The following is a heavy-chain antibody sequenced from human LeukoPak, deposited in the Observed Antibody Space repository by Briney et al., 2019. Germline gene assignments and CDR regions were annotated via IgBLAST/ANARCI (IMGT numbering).Heavy chain of an antibody. Sequence: SETLSLTCTVSGGSISSSSYYWGWIRQPPGKGLEWIGSIYYSGSTYYNPSLKSRVTISVDTSKNQFSLKLSSVTAADTAVYYCARQPRFYVDMVATIDYWGQGTLVTVSS. CDR2: IYYSGST. CDR1: GGSISSSSYY. V-gene: IGHV4-39*01. CDR3: ARQPRFYVDMVATIDY. J-gene: IGHJ4*02. D-gene: IGHD5-12*01.